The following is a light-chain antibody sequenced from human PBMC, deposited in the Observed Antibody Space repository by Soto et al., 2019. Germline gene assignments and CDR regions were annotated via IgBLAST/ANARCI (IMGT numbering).Light chain of an antibody. V-gene: IGKV3-15*01. CDR2: SVS. Sequence: VLKHSVGTVSVSPGERLTLSCRASQSVSSNLAWYQQRPGQAPRLLIYSVSSRDTDIPARFSGGGSGTEFTLTINSLQTEDFGVYYCQQYNNWPPTFGQGTGLEI. CDR3: QQYNNWPPT. CDR1: QSVSSN. J-gene: IGKJ5*01.